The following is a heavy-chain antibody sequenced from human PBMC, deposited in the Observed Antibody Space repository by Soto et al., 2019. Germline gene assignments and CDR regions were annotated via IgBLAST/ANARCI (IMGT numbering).Heavy chain of an antibody. Sequence: QVQLVESGGGVVQPARSLRLSCAASGFTFSSYGMHWVRQAPGKGLGWVAVISYDGSNKYYADSLKGRFTISRDNSKNTLYLQMNSRRAEDTAVYYCAKDRLRLGEFLIYFDYWGQGTLVTVSS. CDR2: ISYDGSNK. V-gene: IGHV3-30*18. CDR1: GFTFSSYG. CDR3: AKDRLRLGEFLIYFDY. D-gene: IGHD3-16*01. J-gene: IGHJ4*02.